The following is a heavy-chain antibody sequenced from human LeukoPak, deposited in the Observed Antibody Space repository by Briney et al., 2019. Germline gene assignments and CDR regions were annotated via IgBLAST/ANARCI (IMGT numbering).Heavy chain of an antibody. V-gene: IGHV4-39*07. Sequence: SGTLSLTCTVSGGSISSSSYYWGWIRQPPGKGLEWIGSIYYSGSTYYNPSLKSRVTISVDTSKNQFSLKLSSVTAADTAVYYCAGVLSTPPKTRRGYYKTYYYYYYMDVWGKGTTVTVSS. CDR3: AGVLSTPPKTRRGYYKTYYYYYYMDV. D-gene: IGHD3-3*01. CDR1: GGSISSSSYY. J-gene: IGHJ6*03. CDR2: IYYSGST.